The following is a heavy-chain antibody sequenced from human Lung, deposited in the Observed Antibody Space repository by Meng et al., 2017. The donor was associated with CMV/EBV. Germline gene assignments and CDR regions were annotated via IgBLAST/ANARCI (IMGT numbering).Heavy chain of an antibody. CDR2: IKPKTGDT. D-gene: IGHD1-7*01. CDR1: GYTFSDYH. V-gene: IGHV1-2*02. CDR3: ARVSRGIMWNLFKDF. J-gene: IGHJ4*01. Sequence: ASVKVSCKGSGYTFSDYHIHWVRQAPGQGLEWMGWIKPKTGDTKYGPKFQGRVTMTRDTAITTAYMEVSRLTPDDTAVYFCARVSRGIMWNLFKDFWGHGTLVTVSS.